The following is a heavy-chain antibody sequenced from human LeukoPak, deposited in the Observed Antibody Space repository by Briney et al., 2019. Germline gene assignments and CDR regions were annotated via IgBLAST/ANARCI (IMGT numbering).Heavy chain of an antibody. V-gene: IGHV1-69*04. CDR2: IIPILGIA. Sequence: SVKVSCKASGGTFSSYAISWVRQAPGQGLEWMGRIIPILGIANYAQKFQGRATITADKSTSTAYMELSSLRSEDTAVYYCASRYCTNGVCGYYYYGMDVWGQGTTVTVSS. CDR3: ASRYCTNGVCGYYYYGMDV. J-gene: IGHJ6*02. CDR1: GGTFSSYA. D-gene: IGHD2-8*01.